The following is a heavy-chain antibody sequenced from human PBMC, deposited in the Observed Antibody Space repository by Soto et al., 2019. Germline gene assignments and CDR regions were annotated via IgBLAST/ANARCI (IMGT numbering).Heavy chain of an antibody. CDR3: ARANAGWLQRFYY. J-gene: IGHJ4*02. CDR1: GGTFSSYA. CDR2: IIPIFGTA. V-gene: IGHV1-69*01. D-gene: IGHD5-12*01. Sequence: QVQLVQSGAEVKKPGSSVKVSCKASGGTFSSYAISWVRQAPAHWLEWMGGIIPIFGTANYAQKFQGRVTITADESTSTAYMELSSLRSEDTDVYYCARANAGWLQRFYYWGQGTLVTVSS.